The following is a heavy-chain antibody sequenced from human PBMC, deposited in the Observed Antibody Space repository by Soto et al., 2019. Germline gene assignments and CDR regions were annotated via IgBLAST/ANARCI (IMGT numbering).Heavy chain of an antibody. Sequence: SETLSLTCTVSGGSISSGDYYWSWIRQPPGKGLEWIGYIYYSGSTYYNPSLKSRVTISVDTSKNQFSLKLSSVTAADTAVYYCAREGGYSSGYPGPVYWGQGTLVTVSS. V-gene: IGHV4-30-4*01. CDR1: GGSISSGDYY. J-gene: IGHJ4*02. CDR3: AREGGYSSGYPGPVY. D-gene: IGHD3-22*01. CDR2: IYYSGST.